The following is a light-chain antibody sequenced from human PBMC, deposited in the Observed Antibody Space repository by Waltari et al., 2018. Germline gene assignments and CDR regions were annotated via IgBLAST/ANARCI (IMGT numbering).Light chain of an antibody. CDR2: DVT. CDR1: SNDIGGYVY. J-gene: IGLJ2*01. CDR3: CSYAGSSTVL. Sequence: QSALTQPRSVSASPGQSVTISCTGTSNDIGGYVYVSWYQQHPGKAPKLMIYDVTKRPSGVPDRFSGSKSGNTASLTISGLQAEDEADYYCCSYAGSSTVLFGGGTKLTVL. V-gene: IGLV2-11*01.